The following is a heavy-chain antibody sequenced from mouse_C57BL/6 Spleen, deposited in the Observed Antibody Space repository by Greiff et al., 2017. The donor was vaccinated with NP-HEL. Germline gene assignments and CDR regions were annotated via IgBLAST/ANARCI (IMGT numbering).Heavy chain of an antibody. D-gene: IGHD1-1*01. Sequence: QVQLQQPGAELVMPGASVKLSCKASGYTFTSYWMHWVKQRPGQGLEWIGEIDPSDSYTNYNQKFKGKSTLTVDKSSSTAYMQLSSLTSEDSAVYYCARARTVVGNAMDYWGQGTSVTVSS. CDR3: ARARTVVGNAMDY. V-gene: IGHV1-69*01. CDR1: GYTFTSYW. CDR2: IDPSDSYT. J-gene: IGHJ4*01.